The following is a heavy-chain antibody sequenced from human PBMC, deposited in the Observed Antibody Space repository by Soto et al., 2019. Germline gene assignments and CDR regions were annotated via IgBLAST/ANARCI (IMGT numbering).Heavy chain of an antibody. J-gene: IGHJ4*02. Sequence: ASVKVSCTASGYTFTSYGISWVRQAPGQGLEWMGWISADSGNTNYAQKLQERVTITRDMSTSTAYMELSSLRSEDTAVYYCAAVPYYDILTAFDYWGQGTLVTVSS. CDR2: ISADSGNT. D-gene: IGHD3-9*01. CDR1: GYTFTSYG. CDR3: AAVPYYDILTAFDY. V-gene: IGHV1-18*01.